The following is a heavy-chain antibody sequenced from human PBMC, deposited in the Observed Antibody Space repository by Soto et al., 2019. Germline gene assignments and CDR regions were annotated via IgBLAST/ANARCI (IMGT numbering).Heavy chain of an antibody. CDR2: ITSVGYT. CDR3: AKDLIDYSNSYFDY. Sequence: GGSLRLSCATSGFSFSNYAMSWVRQAPGKGLEWVAAITSVGYTCYVDSLKGRFTISRDNSKNTLYLQMNSLRAEDTAVYYCAKDLIDYSNSYFDYWGQGTLVTVSS. CDR1: GFSFSNYA. J-gene: IGHJ4*02. D-gene: IGHD4-4*01. V-gene: IGHV3-23*01.